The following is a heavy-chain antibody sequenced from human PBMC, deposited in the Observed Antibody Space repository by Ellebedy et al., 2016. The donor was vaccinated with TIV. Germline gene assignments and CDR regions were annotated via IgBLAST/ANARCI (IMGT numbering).Heavy chain of an antibody. CDR1: GYSFTSYW. D-gene: IGHD6-19*01. J-gene: IGHJ4*02. Sequence: GESLKISXKGSGYSFTSYWIGWVRQMPGKGLEWMGIIYPGDSDTKYSPSFQGQVTISADKSISTAYLQWSSLKASDTAMYYCARAERYSSGPGAYWGQGTLVTVSS. CDR3: ARAERYSSGPGAY. V-gene: IGHV5-51*01. CDR2: IYPGDSDT.